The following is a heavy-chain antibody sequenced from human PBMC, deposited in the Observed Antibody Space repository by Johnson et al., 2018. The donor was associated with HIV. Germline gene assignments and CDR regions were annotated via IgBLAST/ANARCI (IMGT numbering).Heavy chain of an antibody. CDR1: GFTFSDYY. CDR2: ISYDGSNK. Sequence: QVQLVESGGGLVKPGGSLRLSCAASGFTFSDYYMSWIRQAPGKGLEWVAVISYDGSNKYYADSVKGRFTISRGNSKNTLYLQMNSLRAEDTAVDYCARDLGRSGYDAFDIWGQGTMVTVSS. D-gene: IGHD3-3*01. V-gene: IGHV3-30-3*01. J-gene: IGHJ3*02. CDR3: ARDLGRSGYDAFDI.